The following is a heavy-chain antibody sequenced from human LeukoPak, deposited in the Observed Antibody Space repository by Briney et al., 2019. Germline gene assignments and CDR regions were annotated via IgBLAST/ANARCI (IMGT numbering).Heavy chain of an antibody. D-gene: IGHD3/OR15-3a*01. CDR1: GFTFSSYW. CDR2: IKQDGSEK. J-gene: IGHJ4*02. Sequence: GGSLRLSCAVSGFTFSSYWMSWVRQAPGKGLEWVANIKQDGSEKYYVDSVKGRFTISRDNAKNSLYLQMNSLRAEDTAVYYCARGGERFLDWLIYFDYWGQGTLVTVSS. V-gene: IGHV3-7*01. CDR3: ARGGERFLDWLIYFDY.